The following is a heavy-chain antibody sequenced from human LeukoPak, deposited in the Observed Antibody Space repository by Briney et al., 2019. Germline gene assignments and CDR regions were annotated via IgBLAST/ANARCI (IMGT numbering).Heavy chain of an antibody. D-gene: IGHD1-1*01. Sequence: GGSLRLSCAASGFTFSIYSMNWVRQAPGKGLEWVSSISSSSSYMYYADSVKGRFTISRDNAKNSLYLQMNSLRAEDTAVYYCARVLTAPHDGAWGQGTLVTVSS. V-gene: IGHV3-21*01. CDR3: ARVLTAPHDGA. CDR2: ISSSSSYM. CDR1: GFTFSIYS. J-gene: IGHJ5*02.